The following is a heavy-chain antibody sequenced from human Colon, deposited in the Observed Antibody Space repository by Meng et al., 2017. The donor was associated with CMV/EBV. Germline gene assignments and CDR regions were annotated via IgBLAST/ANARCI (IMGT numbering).Heavy chain of an antibody. D-gene: IGHD3-3*01. CDR1: GLTFTSSA. CDR3: AKDGDRKDDY. CDR2: ITGSSHTT. V-gene: IGHV3-23*01. J-gene: IGHJ4*02. Sequence: GESLKISCAASGLTFTSSALGWVRQAPGKGLEWVATITGSSHTTYYADSVKGRVIISRDNSKSTVYLHMNSLRAEDTAVYYCAKDGDRKDDYWGQGTLVTVSS.